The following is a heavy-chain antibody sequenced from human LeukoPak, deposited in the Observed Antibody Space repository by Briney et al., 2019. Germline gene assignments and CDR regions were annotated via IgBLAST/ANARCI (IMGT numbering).Heavy chain of an antibody. D-gene: IGHD3-9*01. CDR1: GDSFTSYW. V-gene: IGHV5-51*01. J-gene: IGHJ5*02. CDR2: IYPGDSDT. Sequence: GESLKISCKGSGDSFTSYWIGWVRQMSGKGLEWMGIIYPGDSDTRYSPSFQGQVTISADKSISTAYLQWSSLKASDTAMYYCARQYDTNWFDPWGQGTLVTVSS. CDR3: ARQYDTNWFDP.